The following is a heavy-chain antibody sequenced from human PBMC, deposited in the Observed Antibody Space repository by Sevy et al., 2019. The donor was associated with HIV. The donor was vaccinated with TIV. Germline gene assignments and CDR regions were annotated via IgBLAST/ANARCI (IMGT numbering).Heavy chain of an antibody. J-gene: IGHJ5*02. CDR3: TGATVFGATWFDP. CDR2: IKSKTDGGSA. V-gene: IGHV3-15*01. Sequence: GGSLRLSCAASGYTFNNAWMSLVRQAPGKGLEWLGRIKSKTDGGSAEYASPVKGRFTISRDDSKSTLYLQMNRLRTEDTGVYYCTGATVFGATWFDPWGQGALVTVSS. CDR1: GYTFNNAW. D-gene: IGHD3-3*01.